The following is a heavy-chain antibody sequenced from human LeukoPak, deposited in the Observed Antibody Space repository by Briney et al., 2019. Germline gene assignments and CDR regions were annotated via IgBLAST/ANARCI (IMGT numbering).Heavy chain of an antibody. CDR2: ISGSGGST. D-gene: IGHD2-15*01. CDR3: AKDRSQVAATSAFDI. J-gene: IGHJ3*02. V-gene: IGHV3-23*01. CDR1: GFTFSSYA. Sequence: GGSLRLSCAASGFTFSSYAMSWVRQAPGEGLEWVSTISGSGGSTFYADSVKGRFTVSRDNSKNTLFLQMISLRAEDTALYYCAKDRSQVAATSAFDIWGQGTMVIVSS.